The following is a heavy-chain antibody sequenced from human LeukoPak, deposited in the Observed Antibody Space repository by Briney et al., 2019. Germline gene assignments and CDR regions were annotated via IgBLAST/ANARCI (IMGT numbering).Heavy chain of an antibody. Sequence: ASVKVSCKASGGTFSSYAISWVRQAPGQGLEWMGIINPSAGSTSYAQKFQGRVTMTRDMSTSTVYMELSSLRSEDTAVYYCARASGDYFDYWGQGTLVTVSS. CDR1: GGTFSSYA. V-gene: IGHV1-46*01. J-gene: IGHJ4*02. CDR3: ARASGDYFDY. D-gene: IGHD7-27*01. CDR2: INPSAGST.